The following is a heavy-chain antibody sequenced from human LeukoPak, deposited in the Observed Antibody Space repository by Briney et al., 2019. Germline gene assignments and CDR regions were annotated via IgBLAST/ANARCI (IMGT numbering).Heavy chain of an antibody. J-gene: IGHJ3*02. CDR3: VRRDIYTTSSWGAFDI. CDR2: ITSSGTYI. V-gene: IGHV3-21*04. Sequence: PGGSLRLSCAASGFTFSNYNMNWVRQAPGKATDWVSSITSSGTYIFYADSVKGRFTISRDNSNNMVYLQMDSLRTDDTALYYCVRRDIYTTSSWGAFDIWGQGTLVTVSS. D-gene: IGHD6-6*01. CDR1: GFTFSNYN.